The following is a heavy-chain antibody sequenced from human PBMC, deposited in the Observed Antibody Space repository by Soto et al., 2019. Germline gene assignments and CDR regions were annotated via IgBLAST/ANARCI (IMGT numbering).Heavy chain of an antibody. V-gene: IGHV1-18*01. CDR2: ISLYGDGT. CDR1: GYTFSNYG. J-gene: IGHJ5*02. Sequence: ASVKVSCKTSGYTFSNYGITWVRQAPGQPLEWLGWISLYGDGTSYAQKFRGRVSMTTDTSTTTAYMELRSLRSDDTAVYYCARVVPGAEAWFGPWGQGTLVTVSS. CDR3: ARVVPGAEAWFGP.